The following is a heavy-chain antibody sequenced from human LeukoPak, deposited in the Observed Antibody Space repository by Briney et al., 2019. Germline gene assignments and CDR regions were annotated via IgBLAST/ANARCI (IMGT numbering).Heavy chain of an antibody. J-gene: IGHJ3*02. CDR2: INHSGST. CDR1: GGSFSGYY. D-gene: IGHD3-10*01. CDR3: ARAVRRITMVRGVITGAFDI. Sequence: SETLSLTCAVYGGSFSGYYWCWIRQPPGQGLEWMGEINHSGSTNYNPSLKSRVTISVDTSKNQFSLKLSSVTAADTAVYYCARAVRRITMVRGVITGAFDIWGQGTMVTVSS. V-gene: IGHV4-34*01.